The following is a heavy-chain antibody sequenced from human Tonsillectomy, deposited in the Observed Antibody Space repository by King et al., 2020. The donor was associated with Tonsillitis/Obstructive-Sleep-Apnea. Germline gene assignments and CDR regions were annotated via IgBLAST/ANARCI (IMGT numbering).Heavy chain of an antibody. Sequence: EQLVQSGAEVKKPGASVKVSCKASGYTFTGNYIHWVRQAPGQGLEWRGRINPYSGGTKSPRKFQGRVTMTTDTSISTGYMELSRLRSDDTAVYYCARGVAGTEYFFSGSEHPEFDYWGQGTLVLVSS. CDR3: ARGVAGTEYFFSGSEHPEFDY. D-gene: IGHD6-19*01. CDR1: GYTFTGNY. J-gene: IGHJ4*02. CDR2: INPYSGGT. V-gene: IGHV1-2*06.